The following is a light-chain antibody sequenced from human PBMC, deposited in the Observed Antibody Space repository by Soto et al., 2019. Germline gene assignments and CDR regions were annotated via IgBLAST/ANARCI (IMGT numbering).Light chain of an antibody. J-gene: IGKJ4*01. CDR1: QRVSSY. V-gene: IGKV3-11*01. CDR3: QQRSNWPPLT. Sequence: IGFTQSPATLSLSPGERATLHCRASQRVSSYLAWYQQRPGQAPRLLIYDGSSRATGIPARFSGSGSGTDFTLTISSLEPEDFAVYYCQQRSNWPPLTFGGGTKVDI. CDR2: DGS.